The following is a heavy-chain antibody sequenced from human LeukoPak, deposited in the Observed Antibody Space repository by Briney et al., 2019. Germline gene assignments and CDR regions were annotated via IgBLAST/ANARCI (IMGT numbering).Heavy chain of an antibody. V-gene: IGHV3-74*01. Sequence: GGSLRLSCAASGFTFSSYWMHWVRQAPGKGLVWVSRINSDGSSTSYADSVKGRFTISRDNSKNTLYLQMNSLRAENTAVYYCASVNLGYYFDYWGQGTLVTVSS. CDR1: GFTFSSYW. CDR3: ASVNLGYYFDY. CDR2: INSDGSST. J-gene: IGHJ4*02.